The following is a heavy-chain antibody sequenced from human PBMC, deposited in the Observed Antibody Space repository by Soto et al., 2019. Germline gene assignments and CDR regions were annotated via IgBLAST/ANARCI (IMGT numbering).Heavy chain of an antibody. D-gene: IGHD3-22*01. CDR3: ARQGYDSSGYYPYYYYGMDV. CDR1: GGSISSGDYY. V-gene: IGHV4-30-4*01. Sequence: QVQLQESGPGLVKPSQTLSLTCTVSGGSISSGDYYWSWIRQPPGKGLEWIGYIYYSGSTYYNPSLKSRVTISVDTSKNQFSLKLSSVTAADTAVYYCARQGYDSSGYYPYYYYGMDVWGQGTTVTVSS. J-gene: IGHJ6*02. CDR2: IYYSGST.